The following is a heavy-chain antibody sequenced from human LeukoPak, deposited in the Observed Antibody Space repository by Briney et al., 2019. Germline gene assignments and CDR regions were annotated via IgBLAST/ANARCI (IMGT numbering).Heavy chain of an antibody. V-gene: IGHV1-2*02. CDR3: ARDTRSSYLQYYFDY. Sequence: ASVKVSCKASGYTFTGYYMHWVRQAPGQGLEWMGWINPNSGGTISAQKFQGRVTMTRDTSISTAYMELRRLGYDDTAVYYCARDTRSSYLQYYFDYWGQGTLVTVSS. CDR1: GYTFTGYY. CDR2: INPNSGGT. D-gene: IGHD5-24*01. J-gene: IGHJ4*02.